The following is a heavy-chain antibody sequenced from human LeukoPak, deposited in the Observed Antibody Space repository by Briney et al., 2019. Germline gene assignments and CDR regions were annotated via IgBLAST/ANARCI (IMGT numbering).Heavy chain of an antibody. CDR2: IDPSSGTT. D-gene: IGHD3-3*01. J-gene: IGHJ4*02. CDR1: GYTFTSCY. CDR3: ARDLGVGYSGYLLPDY. Sequence: ASVKVSCKASGYTFTSCYMHWVRQAPGQVLEWMGIIDPSSGTTSYAQKFQGRVTMTRDTSTSTVNMELSSLGSEDTAVYYCARDLGVGYSGYLLPDYWGQGTLVTVSS. V-gene: IGHV1-46*01.